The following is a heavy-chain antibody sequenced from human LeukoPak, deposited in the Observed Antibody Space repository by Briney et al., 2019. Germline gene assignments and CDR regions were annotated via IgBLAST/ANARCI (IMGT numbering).Heavy chain of an antibody. CDR2: ISSSSSYI. J-gene: IGHJ5*02. CDR1: GFTFSSYS. V-gene: IGHV3-21*01. D-gene: IGHD2-2*01. CDR3: ARDSHIVVVPAAVHGWFVP. Sequence: SGGSLRLSRAPSGFTFSSYSMNWVRQAPGRGLEWVSSISSSSSYIYYADSVKGRFTISRDNAKNSLYLQMNSLRAEDTAVYYCARDSHIVVVPAAVHGWFVPWGQGTLVTVSS.